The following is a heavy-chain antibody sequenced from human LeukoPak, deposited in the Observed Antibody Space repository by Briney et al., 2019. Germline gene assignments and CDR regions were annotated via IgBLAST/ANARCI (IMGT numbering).Heavy chain of an antibody. CDR2: IRSQASKT. CDR3: AKDYRWGFDY. CDR1: GFTFSIYN. J-gene: IGHJ4*02. D-gene: IGHD7-27*01. V-gene: IGHV3-30*02. Sequence: GASLKISCVAAGFTFSIYNMYWVRQAPGKGLEWVAFIRSQASKTYYEESVKGRFTISRDNSKSTLYLQMNSRRVEDTAVYYCAKDYRWGFDYWGQGSLVTVSS.